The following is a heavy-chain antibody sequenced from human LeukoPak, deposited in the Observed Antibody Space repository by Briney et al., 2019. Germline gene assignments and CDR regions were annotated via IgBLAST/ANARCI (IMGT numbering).Heavy chain of an antibody. CDR2: IHPKSGGT. Sequence: ASVKVSCKVSGYTLTELSMHWVRQAPGQGLEWMGWIHPKSGGTSYEQSFQGRVIMTSDTSISTAYMEVRRLTSDDTAVYYCARGTILEPFDIWGQGTMVAVSS. J-gene: IGHJ3*02. CDR3: ARGTILEPFDI. V-gene: IGHV1-2*02. CDR1: GYTLTELS. D-gene: IGHD3-3*01.